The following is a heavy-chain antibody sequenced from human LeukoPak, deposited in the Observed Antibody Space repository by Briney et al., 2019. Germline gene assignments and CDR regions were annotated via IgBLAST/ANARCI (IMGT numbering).Heavy chain of an antibody. CDR1: GFTFSSYG. V-gene: IGHV3-30*18. CDR3: ANLAYCGGDCSKSPDY. J-gene: IGHJ4*02. Sequence: GGSLRLSCAASGFTFSSYGMHWVRQAPGKGLEWVAVISYDGSNKYYADSVKGRFTISRDNPKNTLYLQMNSLRAEDTAVYYCANLAYCGGDCSKSPDYWGQGTLVTVSS. CDR2: ISYDGSNK. D-gene: IGHD2-21*02.